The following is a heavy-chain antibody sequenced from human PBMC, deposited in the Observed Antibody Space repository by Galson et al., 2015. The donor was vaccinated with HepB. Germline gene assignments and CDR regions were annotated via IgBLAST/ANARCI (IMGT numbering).Heavy chain of an antibody. CDR2: INPNIGGT. CDR1: GYTFTGYY. CDR3: ARVGGDYDGWFDP. D-gene: IGHD4-17*01. V-gene: IGHV1-2*02. Sequence: SVKVSCKASGYTFTGYYMHWVRQAPGQGLEWMGWINPNIGGTSYAQKFQGRVTMTRDTSISTAYMELSRLRSDDTAVYYCARVGGDYDGWFDPWGQGTLVTVSS. J-gene: IGHJ5*02.